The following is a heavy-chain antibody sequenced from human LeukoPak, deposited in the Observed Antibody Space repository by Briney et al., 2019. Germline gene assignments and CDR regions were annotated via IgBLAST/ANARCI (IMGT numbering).Heavy chain of an antibody. CDR2: IXXSGST. J-gene: IGHJ4*02. Sequence: PSETLSLTCTVSGGPISSYYWSXXXQPPGKGLXWIGYIXXSGSTNYNPSLKSRVTIXVXXSKNQFSLKLTSVTAADTAVYYCATAHSSGRILGDWAQGTLVTVSS. D-gene: IGHD6-19*01. CDR1: GGPISSYY. CDR3: ATAHSSGRILGD. V-gene: IGHV4-59*01.